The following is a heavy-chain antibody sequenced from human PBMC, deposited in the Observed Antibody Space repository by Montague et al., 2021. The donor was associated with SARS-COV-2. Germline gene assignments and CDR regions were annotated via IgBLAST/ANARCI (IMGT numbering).Heavy chain of an antibody. J-gene: IGHJ4*02. V-gene: IGHV4-4*02. CDR3: ARFFSSWTD. CDR2: IYHSGST. D-gene: IGHD6-13*01. Sequence: LSLTSAASGGSISSGNCWSWVRQPPGKGLEWIGEIYHSGSTNDNPALKSRVTISLDKSKNQFSLNLSSATAADTAVYYCARFFSSWTDWGQGTLVTVSS. CDR1: GGSISSGNC.